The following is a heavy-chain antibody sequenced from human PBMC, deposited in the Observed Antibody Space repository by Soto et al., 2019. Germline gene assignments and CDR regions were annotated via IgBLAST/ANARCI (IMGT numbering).Heavy chain of an antibody. CDR3: ARDRGPSSGYYPYWFDP. Sequence: QVQLVQSGAEVKKPGSSVKVSCKASGGTFSSYAITWVRQAPGQGLEWMGGIIPIFGTANYAQKFQGRVTITADESTSTADMELSSLRSEDTAVYYCARDRGPSSGYYPYWFDPWGQGTLVTGSS. CDR2: IIPIFGTA. V-gene: IGHV1-69*12. D-gene: IGHD3-22*01. J-gene: IGHJ5*02. CDR1: GGTFSSYA.